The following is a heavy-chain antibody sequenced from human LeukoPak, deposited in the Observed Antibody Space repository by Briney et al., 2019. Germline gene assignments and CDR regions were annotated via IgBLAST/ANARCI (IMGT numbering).Heavy chain of an antibody. CDR3: ATKYYYGSGSLYNYYGMDV. J-gene: IGHJ6*02. CDR1: GYTLTELS. CDR2: FDPEDGET. V-gene: IGHV1-24*01. Sequence: ASVKVSCKVSGYTLTELSMHWVRQAPGKGLEWMGGFDPEDGETIYAQKFQGRVTMTEDTSTDTAYMELSSLRSEDTAVYYCATKYYYGSGSLYNYYGMDVWGQGTTVTVSS. D-gene: IGHD3-10*01.